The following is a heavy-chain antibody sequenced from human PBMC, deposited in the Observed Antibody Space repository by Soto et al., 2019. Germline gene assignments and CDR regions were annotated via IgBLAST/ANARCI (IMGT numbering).Heavy chain of an antibody. CDR1: GFTFSSYW. CDR2: IKQDGSEK. Sequence: EVQLVESGGGLVQPGGSLRLSCAASGFTFSSYWMSWVRQAPGKGLEWVASIKQDGSEKYYVDSVKGRFTISRDNAKNSLYLQMNSLRAEDTAVYYCARAPYDFWSGYYGYFDYWGQGTLVTVSS. CDR3: ARAPYDFWSGYYGYFDY. J-gene: IGHJ4*02. V-gene: IGHV3-7*03. D-gene: IGHD3-3*01.